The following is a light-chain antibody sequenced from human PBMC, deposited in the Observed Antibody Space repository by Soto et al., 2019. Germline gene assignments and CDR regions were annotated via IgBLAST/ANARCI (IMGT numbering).Light chain of an antibody. CDR1: QSVRSSY. V-gene: IGKV3-20*01. CDR2: GTS. CDR3: QQYGTSPLT. Sequence: EIVLTQSPGTLSLSPGERATLSCRASQSVRSSYLAWYQQRPGQAPTLLIYGTSSRATGIPDRFSGRGAGTDFTLTISRLEHEDSAVYYCQQYGTSPLTFGGGTKVEIK. J-gene: IGKJ4*01.